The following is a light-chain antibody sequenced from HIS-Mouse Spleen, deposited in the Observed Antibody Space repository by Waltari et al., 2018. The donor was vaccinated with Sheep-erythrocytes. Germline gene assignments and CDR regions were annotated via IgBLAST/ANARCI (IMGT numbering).Light chain of an antibody. CDR3: QQRSNWYT. Sequence: EIVLTDSPAPLSWSQGERPTPPGRASQSVSSYLAWYQQKPGQAPRLLIYDASNRATGIPARFSGSGSGTDFTLTISSLEPEDFAVYYCQQRSNWYTFGQGTKLEIK. CDR2: DAS. J-gene: IGKJ2*01. V-gene: IGKV3-11*01. CDR1: QSVSSY.